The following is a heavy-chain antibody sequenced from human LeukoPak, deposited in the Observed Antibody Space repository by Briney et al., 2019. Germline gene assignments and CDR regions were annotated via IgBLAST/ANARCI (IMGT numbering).Heavy chain of an antibody. CDR3: ARGYNVLTGYYYFDY. J-gene: IGHJ4*02. CDR1: DVSISSYY. V-gene: IGHV4-4*07. Sequence: SETLPLTCTVSDVSISSYYWSWIRQPAGKGLEWIGRIYSSGTTNYNPSLKSRVTMSVDTSKNQFSLRLSSVTAADTAVYYCARGYNVLTGYYYFDYWGQGTLVTVSS. D-gene: IGHD3-9*01. CDR2: IYSSGTT.